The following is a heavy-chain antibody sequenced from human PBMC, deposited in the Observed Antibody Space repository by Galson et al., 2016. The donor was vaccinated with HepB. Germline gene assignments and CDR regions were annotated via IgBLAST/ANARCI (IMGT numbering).Heavy chain of an antibody. CDR1: GYIFTNYW. D-gene: IGHD3-22*01. J-gene: IGHJ4*02. CDR2: IYPGYSDT. Sequence: QSGAEVKKPGESLKISCRGSGYIFTNYWIGWVRQMPGKGLEWLGIIYPGYSDTRYSPSFQGRVTISVDKSIRTAYLQWSGLEASDTAIYYCARGGGFFDRIGLFDDWGQGTQVTVSS. CDR3: ARGGGFFDRIGLFDD. V-gene: IGHV5-51*03.